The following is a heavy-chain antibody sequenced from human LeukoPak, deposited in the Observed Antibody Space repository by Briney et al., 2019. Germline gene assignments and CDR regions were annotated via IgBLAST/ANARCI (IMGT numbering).Heavy chain of an antibody. D-gene: IGHD1-1*01. CDR2: IRHSDGRT. Sequence: GGSLRLSCAASGFTFSNYEMNWVRQAPGQGLEWVSGIRHSDGRTYYADSVRGRFTISSDIFKNTLYLQMNGLRADDTALYYCAKGLERESRLDSWGQGTLVTVSS. CDR3: AKGLERESRLDS. J-gene: IGHJ4*02. V-gene: IGHV3-23*01. CDR1: GFTFSNYE.